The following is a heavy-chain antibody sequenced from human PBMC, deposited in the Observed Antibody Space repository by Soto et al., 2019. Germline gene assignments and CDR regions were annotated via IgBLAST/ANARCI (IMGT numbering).Heavy chain of an antibody. Sequence: LRLSCAASGFTFSSYAMHWVRQAPGKGLEWVAVISYDGSNKYYADSVKGRFTISRDNSKNTLYLQMNSLRAEDTAVYYCARDSPTIFGVVTDYYFDYWGQGTLVTVSS. CDR1: GFTFSSYA. CDR3: ARDSPTIFGVVTDYYFDY. D-gene: IGHD3-3*01. J-gene: IGHJ4*02. V-gene: IGHV3-30-3*01. CDR2: ISYDGSNK.